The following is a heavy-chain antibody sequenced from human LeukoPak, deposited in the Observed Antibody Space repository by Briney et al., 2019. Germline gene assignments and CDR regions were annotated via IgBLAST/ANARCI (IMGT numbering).Heavy chain of an antibody. V-gene: IGHV3-74*01. CDR1: GFTISSYC. CDR3: ARQNYGSNDY. J-gene: IGHJ4*02. D-gene: IGHD4-23*01. Sequence: AGSLRLSCSASGFTISSYCMHWARQAPGKGLEWVSRINSDGSNTNYADSVKGRFTISSDNAKNTLYLQMNSPRAEDTAVYYCARQNYGSNDYWGQGTLVTVSS. CDR2: INSDGSNT.